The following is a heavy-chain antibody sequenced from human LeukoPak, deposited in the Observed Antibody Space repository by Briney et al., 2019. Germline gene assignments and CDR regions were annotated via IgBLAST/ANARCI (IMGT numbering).Heavy chain of an antibody. CDR2: IYYSGST. V-gene: IGHV4-59*01. Sequence: PSETLSLTCTVSGGSISSYYWNWIRQPPGKGLEWIGYIYYSGSTNYNPSLKSRITMSVDTSKNQFSLKLSSVTAADTAVYYCARAGSRIIMVPGVWGQGTTVTVSS. CDR1: GGSISSYY. D-gene: IGHD3-10*01. J-gene: IGHJ6*02. CDR3: ARAGSRIIMVPGV.